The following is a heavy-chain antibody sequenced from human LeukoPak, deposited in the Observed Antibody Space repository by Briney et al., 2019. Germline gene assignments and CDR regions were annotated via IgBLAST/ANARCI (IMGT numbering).Heavy chain of an antibody. D-gene: IGHD3-9*01. CDR3: ARDLKDDIFATDHAFDI. Sequence: ASVKVSCKASGGTFSSYAISWVRQAPGQGLEWMGGIIPIFGTANYAQKFQGRATITADESTSTAYMELSSLRSEDTAVYYCARDLKDDIFATDHAFDIWAKGQWSPSLQ. J-gene: IGHJ3*02. CDR1: GGTFSSYA. V-gene: IGHV1-69*01. CDR2: IIPIFGTA.